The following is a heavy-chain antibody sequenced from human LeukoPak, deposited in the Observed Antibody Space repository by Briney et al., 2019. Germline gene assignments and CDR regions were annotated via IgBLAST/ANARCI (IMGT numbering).Heavy chain of an antibody. CDR3: ARHWGRWSTLAYYYYYMDV. Sequence: SETLSLTCTVSGGSISSSSYYWGWIRQPPGKGLEWIGSIYYSGSTYYNPSLKSRVTISVDTSKNQFSLKLSSVTAADTAVYSCARHWGRWSTLAYYYYYMDVWGKGTTVTVPS. CDR1: GGSISSSSYY. J-gene: IGHJ6*03. CDR2: IYYSGST. D-gene: IGHD2-8*02. V-gene: IGHV4-39*01.